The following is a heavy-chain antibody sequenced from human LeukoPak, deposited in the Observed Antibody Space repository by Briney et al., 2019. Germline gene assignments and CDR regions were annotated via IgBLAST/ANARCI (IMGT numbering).Heavy chain of an antibody. CDR1: GFTFSSYG. Sequence: GGSLRLSCAASGFTFSSYGMHWVRQAPGKGLEWVAVISYDGSNKYYADSVKGRFTISRDNSKNTLYLQMNSLRAEDTAVYYCANHRYCSSTSCANEDDYWGQGTLVTVSS. CDR2: ISYDGSNK. D-gene: IGHD2-2*01. J-gene: IGHJ4*02. V-gene: IGHV3-30*18. CDR3: ANHRYCSSTSCANEDDY.